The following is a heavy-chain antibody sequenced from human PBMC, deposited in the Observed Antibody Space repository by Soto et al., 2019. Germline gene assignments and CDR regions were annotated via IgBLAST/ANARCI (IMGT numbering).Heavy chain of an antibody. Sequence: EVQLVESGGGLVKPGGSLRLSCAASGFTFSSYSMNWVRQAPGKGLEWVSSISSSSSYIYYADSVKGRFTISRDNAKNSLYLQMNSLRAEDTAVYYCARSRMAGYHYLDYWGQGTLVTVSS. CDR2: ISSSSSYI. V-gene: IGHV3-21*01. J-gene: IGHJ4*02. D-gene: IGHD6-19*01. CDR1: GFTFSSYS. CDR3: ARSRMAGYHYLDY.